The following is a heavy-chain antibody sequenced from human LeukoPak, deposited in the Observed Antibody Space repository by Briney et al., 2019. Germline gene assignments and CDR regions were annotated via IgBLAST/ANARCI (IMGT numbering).Heavy chain of an antibody. Sequence: PSETLSLTRTVSGGSISSYHWSWRRQPPGKGVEWGGYIYYRGSTNHNPSRKRRVTISVDTSKKQFSRKRRSMAGADTAVDYCARVEPAGWFGDLWSFDYWGQGTLVTVSS. D-gene: IGHD3-10*01. J-gene: IGHJ4*02. V-gene: IGHV4-59*01. CDR2: IYYRGST. CDR1: GGSISSYH. CDR3: ARVEPAGWFGDLWSFDY.